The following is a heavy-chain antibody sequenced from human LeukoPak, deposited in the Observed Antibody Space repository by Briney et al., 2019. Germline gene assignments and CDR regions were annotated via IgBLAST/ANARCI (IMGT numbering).Heavy chain of an antibody. CDR1: GGSISSGSYY. D-gene: IGHD1-26*01. V-gene: IGHV4-61*01. Sequence: PSETLSLTCTVYGGSISSGSYYWSWIRQPPGKGLEWIGYIYYNGNTNYNPSLKSRVTISVDTSKNQFSLKLSSVTAADTAVYYCARARGVGAVAWFDPWGQGTLVTVSS. J-gene: IGHJ5*02. CDR2: IYYNGNT. CDR3: ARARGVGAVAWFDP.